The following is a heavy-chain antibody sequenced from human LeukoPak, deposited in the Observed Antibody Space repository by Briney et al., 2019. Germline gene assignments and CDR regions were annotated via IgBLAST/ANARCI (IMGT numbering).Heavy chain of an antibody. CDR2: MNPNSGNT. D-gene: IGHD6-19*01. CDR3: ARGRSSSLRKLLPQWLEHTGTFDI. V-gene: IGHV1-8*01. CDR1: GYTFTSYD. Sequence: ASVKVSCKASGYTFTSYDINWVRQATGQGLEWMGWMNPNSGNTGYAQKFQGGVTVTRNTSISTAYMELSSLRSEDTAVYYCARGRSSSLRKLLPQWLEHTGTFDIWGQGTMVTVSS. J-gene: IGHJ3*02.